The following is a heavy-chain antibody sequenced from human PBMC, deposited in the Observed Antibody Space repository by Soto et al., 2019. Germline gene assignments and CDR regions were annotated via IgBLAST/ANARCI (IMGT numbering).Heavy chain of an antibody. V-gene: IGHV1-8*01. Sequence: ASVKVSCKASGYTFTSYDINWVRQATGQWLEWMGWMNPNSGNTGYAQKFQGRVTMTRNTSISTAYMELSSLRSEDTAVYYCAREANYYGSGSYYNFDYWGQGTLVTVSS. CDR3: AREANYYGSGSYYNFDY. D-gene: IGHD3-10*01. CDR1: GYTFTSYD. CDR2: MNPNSGNT. J-gene: IGHJ4*02.